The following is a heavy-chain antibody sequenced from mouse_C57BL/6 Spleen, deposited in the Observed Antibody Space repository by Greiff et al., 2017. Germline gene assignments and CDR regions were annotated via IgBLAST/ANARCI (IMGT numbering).Heavy chain of an antibody. V-gene: IGHV1-54*01. CDR3: ARTAYFDY. CDR1: GYAFTNYL. CDR2: INPGSGGT. Sequence: QVQLKQSGAELVRPGTSVKVSCKASGYAFTNYLIEWVKQRPGQGLEWIGVINPGSGGTNYNEKFKGKATLTEDKSSSTAYMQLSSLTSEDSAVYFCARTAYFDYWGQGTTLTVSS. J-gene: IGHJ2*01.